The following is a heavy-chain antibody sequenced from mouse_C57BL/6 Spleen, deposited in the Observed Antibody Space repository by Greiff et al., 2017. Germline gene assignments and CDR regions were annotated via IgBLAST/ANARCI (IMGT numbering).Heavy chain of an antibody. CDR3: ARTTTDPLDY. CDR1: GFTFSDYG. J-gene: IGHJ2*01. D-gene: IGHD1-1*01. Sequence: EVMLVESGGGLVKPGGSLKLSCAASGFTFSDYGLHWVRQAPEKGLEWVAYISSGSSTIYYADTVKGRFTISRDNDKNTLFLQMTSLRSEDTAMYYCARTTTDPLDYWGQGTTLTVSS. V-gene: IGHV5-17*01. CDR2: ISSGSSTI.